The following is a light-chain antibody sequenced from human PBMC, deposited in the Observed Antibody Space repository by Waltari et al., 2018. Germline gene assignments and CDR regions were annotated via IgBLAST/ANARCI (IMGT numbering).Light chain of an antibody. J-gene: IGKJ2*01. CDR2: LGS. CDR1: QSLLHSNGYNY. CDR3: MQALQTPYT. V-gene: IGKV2-28*01. Sequence: DIVMTQSPLSLSVTPGEAASISCRSSQSLLHSNGYNYLDWYLQKPGQSPQLLIYLGSNRASGVPDRFSCSASGTDFTLKISRVEAEDVGVYYCMQALQTPYTFGQGTKLEIK.